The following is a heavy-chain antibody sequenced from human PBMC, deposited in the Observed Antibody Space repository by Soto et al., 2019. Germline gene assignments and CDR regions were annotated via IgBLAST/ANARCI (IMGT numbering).Heavy chain of an antibody. J-gene: IGHJ3*01. CDR2: ISGGGGST. V-gene: IGHV3-23*01. CDR1: GFTFNTYA. Sequence: EVQLLESGGGLVQPGGSLRLSCAASGFTFNTYAMNWVRQVPGKGLEWVAAISGGGGSTYYADSVKGRFTISRDTSKNTLYLERNSLSAEDASVYYCAKGFIVVVTAIRADDRFDVWGQGTKVTVSS. CDR3: AKGFIVVVTAIRADDRFDV. D-gene: IGHD2-21*02.